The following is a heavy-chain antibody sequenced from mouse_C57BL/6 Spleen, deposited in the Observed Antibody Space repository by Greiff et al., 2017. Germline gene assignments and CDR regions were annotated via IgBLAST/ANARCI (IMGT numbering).Heavy chain of an antibody. CDR3: ARIYYGNAMDY. J-gene: IGHJ4*01. Sequence: EVQLQQSGPELVKPGASVKIPCKASGYTFTDYNMDWVKQSHGKSLEWIGDINPNNGGTIYNQKFKGKATLTVDKSSSTAYMELRSLTSEDTAVYYCARIYYGNAMDYWGQGTSVTVSS. V-gene: IGHV1-18*01. CDR2: INPNNGGT. D-gene: IGHD2-1*01. CDR1: GYTFTDYN.